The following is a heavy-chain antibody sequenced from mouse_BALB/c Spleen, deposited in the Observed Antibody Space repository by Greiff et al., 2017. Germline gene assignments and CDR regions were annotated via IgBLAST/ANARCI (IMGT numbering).Heavy chain of an antibody. CDR1: GFNIKDTY. CDR3: ARDGYTGAMDY. CDR2: IDPANGNT. D-gene: IGHD2-3*01. J-gene: IGHJ4*01. V-gene: IGHV14-3*02. Sequence: VQLKESGAELVKPGASVKLSCTASGFNIKDTYMHWVKQRPEQGLEWIGRIDPANGNTKYDPKFQGKATITADTSSNTAYLQLSSLTSEDTAVYYCARDGYTGAMDYWGQGTSVTVSS.